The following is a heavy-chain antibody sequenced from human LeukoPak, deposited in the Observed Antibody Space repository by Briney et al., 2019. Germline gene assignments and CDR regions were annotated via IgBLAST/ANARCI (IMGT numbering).Heavy chain of an antibody. Sequence: ASVKVSCKASGSTFSSYAISWVRQAPGQGLEWMGRIIPILGIANYAQKFQGRVTITADKSTSTAYMELSSLRSEDTAVYYCARDLKGGGYYYYGMDVWGQGTTVTVSS. CDR2: IIPILGIA. J-gene: IGHJ6*02. V-gene: IGHV1-69*04. CDR3: ARDLKGGGYYYYGMDV. CDR1: GSTFSSYA. D-gene: IGHD2-15*01.